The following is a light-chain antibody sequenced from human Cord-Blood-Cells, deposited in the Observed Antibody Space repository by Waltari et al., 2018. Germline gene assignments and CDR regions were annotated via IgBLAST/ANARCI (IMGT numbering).Light chain of an antibody. CDR3: QQYNNWPLT. Sequence: EIVMTHSPATLSVSPGERATLSCRASQSLRSNLAWYQQKPGQAPRLLIYGASTRATGIPARFSGSGSGTEFTLTISSLQSEDFAVYYCQQYNNWPLTFGGGTKVEIK. CDR2: GAS. V-gene: IGKV3-15*01. J-gene: IGKJ4*01. CDR1: QSLRSN.